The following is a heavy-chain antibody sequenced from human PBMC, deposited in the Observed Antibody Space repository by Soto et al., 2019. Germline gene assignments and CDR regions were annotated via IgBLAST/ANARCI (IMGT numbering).Heavy chain of an antibody. CDR3: ARGRLRITMIGTWFDP. D-gene: IGHD3-22*01. CDR1: GGSISGYY. V-gene: IGHV4-34*01. CDR2: INHSGST. J-gene: IGHJ5*02. Sequence: SETLSLTCAVYGGSISGYYWSWIRQPPGKGLEWIGEINHSGSTNYNPSLKSRVTISVDTSKNQFSLKLSSVTAADTAVYYCARGRLRITMIGTWFDPWGQGTLVTVSS.